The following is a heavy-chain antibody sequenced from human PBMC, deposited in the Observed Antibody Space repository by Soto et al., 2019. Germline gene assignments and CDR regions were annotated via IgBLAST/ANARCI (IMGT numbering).Heavy chain of an antibody. Sequence: GGSLRLSCAASGFTFSSFGMHWVRQAPGKGLEWVTFISHDGSNEYYADSVKGRFTISRDNSKNTLYLQMNSLRAEDTAVYYCAKRTGNYHLDYWGQGTLVTVSS. J-gene: IGHJ4*02. V-gene: IGHV3-30*18. CDR1: GFTFSSFG. CDR2: ISHDGSNE. CDR3: AKRTGNYHLDY. D-gene: IGHD2-2*01.